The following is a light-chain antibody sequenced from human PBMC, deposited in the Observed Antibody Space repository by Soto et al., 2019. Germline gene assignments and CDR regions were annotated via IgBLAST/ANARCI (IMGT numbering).Light chain of an antibody. V-gene: IGLV2-8*01. J-gene: IGLJ3*02. CDR3: SSYAGKSNWM. CDR1: SSNIGGYNY. Sequence: QSALTQPPSASGSPGQSVTISCTGTSSNIGGYNYVSWYQQHPGQAPKLILYEVTKRPSGVPDRFSGSKSGNTASLTVAGHHAEEEAVCHCSSYAGKSNWMFGGGTQLTVL. CDR2: EVT.